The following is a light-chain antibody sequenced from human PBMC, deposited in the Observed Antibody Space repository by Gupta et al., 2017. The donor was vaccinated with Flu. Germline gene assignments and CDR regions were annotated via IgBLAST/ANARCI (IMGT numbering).Light chain of an antibody. CDR1: QSVSSY. J-gene: IGKJ4*01. V-gene: IGKV3-11*01. CDR3: QQRNNWWLT. Sequence: DIVLPQSPAPLSSSAGERATLPCRASQSVSSYLSWYQQKPGQAPRLLIYAASNMATGIPARFSGSGSGTDFTLTISSLEPEDFAVYYCQQRNNWWLTFGEGTKVEIK. CDR2: AAS.